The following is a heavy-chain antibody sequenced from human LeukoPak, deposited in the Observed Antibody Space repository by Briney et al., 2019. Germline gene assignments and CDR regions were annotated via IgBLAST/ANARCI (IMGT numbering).Heavy chain of an antibody. CDR3: ARGGGIVVVPAAYDY. CDR2: IYYSGSP. Sequence: NTSQTLSLTCTVSGGSISSGDSYWSWIRQPPGKGLECIGYIYYSGSPFYNPSLKSRVTISVDTSKNHFSLNLSSVTAADTAVYYCARGGGIVVVPAAYDYWGQGTLVTVSS. D-gene: IGHD2-2*01. J-gene: IGHJ4*02. V-gene: IGHV4-30-4*08. CDR1: GGSISSGDSY.